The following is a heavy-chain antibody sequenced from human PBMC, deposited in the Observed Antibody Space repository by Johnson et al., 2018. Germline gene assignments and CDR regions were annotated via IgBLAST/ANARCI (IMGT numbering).Heavy chain of an antibody. V-gene: IGHV3-30*18. D-gene: IGHD1-14*01. J-gene: IGHJ3*02. CDR2: ISYDGGNK. CDR3: AKSFRITPDGFDI. Sequence: QVQLVESGGGVVQHGRSLRLSCAASGFTLSSYGMHWVRQAPGKGLEWVAVISYDGGNKYYADSVKGRFTISRDNSNNTLYLQIKSLRAEETAVYFCAKSFRITPDGFDIGGQGTMVTVSS. CDR1: GFTLSSYG.